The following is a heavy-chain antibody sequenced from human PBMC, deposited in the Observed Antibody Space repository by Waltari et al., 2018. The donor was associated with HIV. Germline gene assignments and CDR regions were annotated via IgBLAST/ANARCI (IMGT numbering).Heavy chain of an antibody. CDR3: ARRTVTTGPDAFDI. J-gene: IGHJ3*02. CDR2: INHSGST. Sequence: QVQLQQWGAGLLKPSETLSLTCAVYGGSFSGYYWSWIRQPPGKGLEWIGEINHSGSTNYNPSLKSRVTISVDTSKNQFSLKLSSVTAADTAVYYCARRTVTTGPDAFDIWGQGTMVTVSS. CDR1: GGSFSGYY. D-gene: IGHD4-17*01. V-gene: IGHV4-34*01.